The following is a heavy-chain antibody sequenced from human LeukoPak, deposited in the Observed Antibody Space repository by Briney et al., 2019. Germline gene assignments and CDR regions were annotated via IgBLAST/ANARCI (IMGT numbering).Heavy chain of an antibody. CDR3: ARLESGYYGSGSPDY. V-gene: IGHV4-39*07. CDR1: GGSISSGDYY. J-gene: IGHJ4*02. CDR2: IYHSGST. D-gene: IGHD3-10*01. Sequence: SETLSLTCTVSGGSISSGDYYWGWIRQPPGKGLEWIGSIYHSGSTYYNPSLKSRVTILVDTSKNQFSLKLSSVTAADTAVYYCARLESGYYGSGSPDYWGQGTLVTVSS.